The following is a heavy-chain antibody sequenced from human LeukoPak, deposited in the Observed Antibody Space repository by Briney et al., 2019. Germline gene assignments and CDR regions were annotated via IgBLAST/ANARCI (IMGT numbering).Heavy chain of an antibody. CDR1: GFTFSSYA. Sequence: PGGSLRLSCAASGFTFSSYAMHWVRQAPGKGLEWVAVISYDGSNKYYADSVKGRFTISRDNSKNTLYLQMNSLRAEDTAVYYCARGPHIVLMMDYFDYWGQGTLVTVSS. D-gene: IGHD2-8*01. CDR3: ARGPHIVLMMDYFDY. J-gene: IGHJ4*02. V-gene: IGHV3-30*04. CDR2: ISYDGSNK.